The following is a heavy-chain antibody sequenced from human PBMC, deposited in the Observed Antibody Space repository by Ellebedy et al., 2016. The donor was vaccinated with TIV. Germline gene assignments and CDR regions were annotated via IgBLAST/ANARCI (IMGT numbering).Heavy chain of an antibody. CDR2: LSYDGSNK. V-gene: IGHV3-30-3*01. CDR3: AKGGEFTVTSL. Sequence: GESLKISCAASGFTFSSYAMHWVRQAPGKGLEWVAVLSYDGSNKYYADSVKGRFTISRDNSKNTLYLQMNSLRSEDTAVYYCAKGGEFTVTSLWGQGTLVIVSS. J-gene: IGHJ1*01. D-gene: IGHD4-11*01. CDR1: GFTFSSYA.